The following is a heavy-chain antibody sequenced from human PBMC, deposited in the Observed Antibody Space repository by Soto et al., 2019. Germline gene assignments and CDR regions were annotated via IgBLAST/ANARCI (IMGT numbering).Heavy chain of an antibody. CDR1: GGSIRSGGYS. D-gene: IGHD1-1*01. V-gene: IGHV4-30-2*01. Sequence: SETLSLTCAVSGGSIRSGGYSWSWIRQPPGKGLEWIGYIYHSGSTYYNPSLKSRVTISVDRSKNQFSLKLSSVTAADTAVYYCARVYKGWFDPWGQGTLVTVSS. CDR2: IYHSGST. J-gene: IGHJ5*02. CDR3: ARVYKGWFDP.